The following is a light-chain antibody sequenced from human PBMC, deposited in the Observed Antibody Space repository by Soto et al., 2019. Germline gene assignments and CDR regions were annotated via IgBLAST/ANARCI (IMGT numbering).Light chain of an antibody. CDR1: SGDVGSYKY. CDR2: EVN. Sequence: QSALTQPASVSGSPGQSISVSCTGSSGDVGSYKYVSWYQQHPGKAPKLMIYEVNKRPSGVPDRFSGSKSGNTASLTVSGLQAEDEADYYCSSYAGSSNVFGTGTKLTVL. J-gene: IGLJ1*01. CDR3: SSYAGSSNV. V-gene: IGLV2-8*01.